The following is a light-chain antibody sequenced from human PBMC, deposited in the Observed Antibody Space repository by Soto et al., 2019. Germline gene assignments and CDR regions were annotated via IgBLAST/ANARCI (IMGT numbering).Light chain of an antibody. CDR1: QSVNTF. CDR3: QQGTDWPPGT. Sequence: EIVLTQSPATLSLSPGERATLSCRASQSVNTFLAWYQQKPGQAPRLLIYDASNRATGIPVRFRGSGSGTDFTLTISSLEPEDFAVYYCQQGTDWPPGTFGQGTKVDIK. CDR2: DAS. J-gene: IGKJ1*01. V-gene: IGKV3-11*01.